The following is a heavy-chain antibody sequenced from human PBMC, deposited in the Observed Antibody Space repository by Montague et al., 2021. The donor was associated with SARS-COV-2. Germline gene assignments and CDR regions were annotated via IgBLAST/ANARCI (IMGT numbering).Heavy chain of an antibody. CDR1: GFTFSSYA. J-gene: IGHJ4*02. D-gene: IGHD1-26*01. V-gene: IGHV3-23*01. CDR3: AKGGVWERRGLTTFDY. CDR2: ITGSGGST. Sequence: SLRLSCAASGFTFSSYAMSWVRQAPGKGLEWVPTITGSGGSTSYADSVKGRFTISRDNSKNTLYLQMNSLRAEDTAVYYCAKGGVWERRGLTTFDYWGQGILVTVSS.